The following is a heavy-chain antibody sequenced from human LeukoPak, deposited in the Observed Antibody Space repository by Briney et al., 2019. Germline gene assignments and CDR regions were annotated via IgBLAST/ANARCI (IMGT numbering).Heavy chain of an antibody. CDR2: IRSKANNYAP. V-gene: IGHV3-73*01. CDR1: RLTLSVSA. Sequence: GGSLTLSCAPSRLTLSVSAMQCVRHASEESLEGVVRIRSKANNYAPGYSASAKGRFTIYRDDSKNTAYVQMNSLKTEDAAVYYCTRHEGYNYGGTGRVYWGEGTLVTVSS. J-gene: IGHJ4*02. D-gene: IGHD5-18*01. CDR3: TRHEGYNYGGTGRVY.